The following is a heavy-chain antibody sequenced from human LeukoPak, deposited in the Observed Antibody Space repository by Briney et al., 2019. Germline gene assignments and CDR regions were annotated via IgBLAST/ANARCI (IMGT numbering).Heavy chain of an antibody. CDR1: GYSISSGYY. V-gene: IGHV4-38-2*02. CDR2: IYHSGST. J-gene: IGHJ4*02. D-gene: IGHD6-6*01. Sequence: SETLSLTCTVSGYSISSGYYWGWIRQPPGKGLEWIGSIYHSGSTYYNPSLKSRVTISVDTSKNQFSLKLSSVTAADTAVYYCARVNFEYSSSAYFDYWGQGTLVTVSS. CDR3: ARVNFEYSSSAYFDY.